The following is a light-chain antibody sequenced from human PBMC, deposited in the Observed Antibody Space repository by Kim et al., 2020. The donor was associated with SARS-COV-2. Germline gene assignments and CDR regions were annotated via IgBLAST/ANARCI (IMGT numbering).Light chain of an antibody. J-gene: IGKJ4*01. CDR2: DVS. Sequence: LSPGERASLSGRASQSIRNNLAWYQQKSGQAPRLVIYDVSNRATGIPARFSGSGSGTDFTLTISSLEPEDFAVYYCQQRSSWPLTFGGGTKVEIK. CDR3: QQRSSWPLT. CDR1: QSIRNN. V-gene: IGKV3-11*01.